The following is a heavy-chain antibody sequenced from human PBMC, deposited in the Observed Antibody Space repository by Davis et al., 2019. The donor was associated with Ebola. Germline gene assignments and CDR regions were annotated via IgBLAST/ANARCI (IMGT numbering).Heavy chain of an antibody. CDR2: IYHSGST. J-gene: IGHJ6*02. Sequence: MPSETLSLTCAVSGGSISSGGYSWSWIRQPPGKGLEWIGYIYHSGSTNYNPSLKSRVTISVDTSKNQFSLKLSSVTAADTAVYYCARISGWYGGYGMDVWGQGTTVTVSS. CDR3: ARISGWYGGYGMDV. CDR1: GGSISSGGYS. V-gene: IGHV4-30-2*01. D-gene: IGHD6-19*01.